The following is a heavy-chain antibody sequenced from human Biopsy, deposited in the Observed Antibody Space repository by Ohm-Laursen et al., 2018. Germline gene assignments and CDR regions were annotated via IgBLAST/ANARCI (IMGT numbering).Heavy chain of an antibody. J-gene: IGHJ4*02. Sequence: ASVKVSCNASGYSFTSYYMHWVRQAPGQGLEWMGMINPSGSTTSYPQIFQGRVTMTRDTSKSTVYMELSSLRSADTAVYFCARNTGWYGDLYYFDYWGLGTLVTVSS. D-gene: IGHD6-19*01. CDR2: INPSGSTT. CDR1: GYSFTSYY. V-gene: IGHV1-46*01. CDR3: ARNTGWYGDLYYFDY.